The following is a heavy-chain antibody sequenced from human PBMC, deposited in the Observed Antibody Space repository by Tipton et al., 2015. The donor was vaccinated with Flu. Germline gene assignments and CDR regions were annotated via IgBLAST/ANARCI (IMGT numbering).Heavy chain of an antibody. Sequence: QLVQSGPEVKRPGASVKVACKASGYTFTKYGLIWVRQAPGQGLEWMGWISPYNGNTNYAQTLLGRVTMTTDSSTSPAYMELRSLTSDDTAVYYCARPFFSLDMTTTPRFYAFDIWGQGKMVTVSS. CDR3: ARPFFSLDMTTTPRFYAFDI. V-gene: IGHV1-18*01. D-gene: IGHD5-24*01. J-gene: IGHJ3*02. CDR2: ISPYNGNT. CDR1: GYTFTKYG.